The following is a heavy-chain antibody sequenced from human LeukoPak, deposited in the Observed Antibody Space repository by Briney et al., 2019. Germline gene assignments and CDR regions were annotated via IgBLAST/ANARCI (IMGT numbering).Heavy chain of an antibody. CDR2: IYTSGST. Sequence: PSETLSLTRTVSGGSISSYSWSWVRQPAGKGLEWIGRIYTSGSTKYNPSLTSRVTMSVDTSKNQVSLKLRSVTAADTAVYYCARAVQCSGCSCDFDYWGQGALVTVSS. J-gene: IGHJ4*02. D-gene: IGHD2-15*01. CDR1: GGSISSYS. CDR3: ARAVQCSGCSCDFDY. V-gene: IGHV4-4*07.